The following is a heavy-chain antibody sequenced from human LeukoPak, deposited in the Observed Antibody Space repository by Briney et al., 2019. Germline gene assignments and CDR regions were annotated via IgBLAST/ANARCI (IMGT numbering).Heavy chain of an antibody. CDR1: GGSISSSSYY. Sequence: MASETLSLTCTVSGGSISSSSYYWGWIRQPPGKGLEWIGSIYYSGSTYYNPSLKSRVTISVDTSKNQFSLKLSSVTAADTAVYYCARALPAPSSGSILWGQGTLVTVSS. CDR2: IYYSGST. D-gene: IGHD6-19*01. CDR3: ARALPAPSSGSIL. V-gene: IGHV4-39*07. J-gene: IGHJ4*02.